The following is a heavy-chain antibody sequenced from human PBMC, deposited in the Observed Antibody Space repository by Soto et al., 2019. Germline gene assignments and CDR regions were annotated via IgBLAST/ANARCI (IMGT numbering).Heavy chain of an antibody. CDR1: GYSFTDYH. CDR3: ARGDSTDCSNGVCSFFYNHDMDV. Sequence: ASVKVSCKAAGYSFTDYHIHWLRQAPGQGLEWLGRINPKSGGTSTAQKFQGWVTMTTDTSISTASMELTRLTSDDTAIYYCARGDSTDCSNGVCSFFYNHDMDVWGQGTTVTVSS. V-gene: IGHV1-2*04. CDR2: INPKSGGT. D-gene: IGHD2-8*01. J-gene: IGHJ6*02.